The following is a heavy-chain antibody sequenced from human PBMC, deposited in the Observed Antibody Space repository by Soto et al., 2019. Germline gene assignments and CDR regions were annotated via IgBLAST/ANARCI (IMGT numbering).Heavy chain of an antibody. CDR3: SKGASTPLFGFTDY. Sequence: GGSLRLSCAASGFTFDDYAMHWVRQGPGKGLEWVSSISWNSGNLGYADSVKGRFTISRDNAKNSLYLQMNSLRGEDTALYYCSKGASTPLFGFTDYWCQGPLVTVSS. J-gene: IGHJ4*02. V-gene: IGHV3-9*01. D-gene: IGHD3-10*02. CDR2: ISWNSGNL. CDR1: GFTFDDYA.